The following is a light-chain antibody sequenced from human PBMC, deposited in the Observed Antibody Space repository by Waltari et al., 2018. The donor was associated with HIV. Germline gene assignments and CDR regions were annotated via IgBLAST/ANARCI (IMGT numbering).Light chain of an antibody. CDR1: SSYIGSFDY. Sequence: SALTQPASVSGSPGQSITISCLGASSYIGSFDYVSWYQQHPDKAPKLILYDVTYRPSVVSGRFSGSRSGSMASLTISGLQPEDEADYFCCSYSDSGTILFGGGTRVTVL. CDR2: DVT. J-gene: IGLJ2*01. CDR3: CSYSDSGTIL. V-gene: IGLV2-14*03.